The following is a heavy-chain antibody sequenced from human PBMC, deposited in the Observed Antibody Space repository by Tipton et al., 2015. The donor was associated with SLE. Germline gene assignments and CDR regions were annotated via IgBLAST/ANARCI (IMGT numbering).Heavy chain of an antibody. V-gene: IGHV4-34*01. J-gene: IGHJ4*02. Sequence: LRLSCAVYGGSFSGYYWSWIRQPPGKGLEWIGEINHSGSTNYNPSLKSRVTISVDTSKNHFSLKLSSVTAADTAVYYCARESASSSWYVGDYWGQGTLVTVSS. CDR1: GGSFSGYY. CDR2: INHSGST. CDR3: ARESASSSWYVGDY. D-gene: IGHD6-13*01.